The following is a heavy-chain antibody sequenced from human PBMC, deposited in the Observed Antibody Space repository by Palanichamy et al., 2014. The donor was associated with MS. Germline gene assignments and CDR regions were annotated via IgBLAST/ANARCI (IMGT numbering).Heavy chain of an antibody. Sequence: EVRAGGGLGEALVQPGGPVRLSCAASGFTFSSYWMSWVRQAPGKGLEWVANIKQDGSEKYYVDSVKGRFTISRDNAKNSLYLQMNSLRAEDTAVYYCARLPYGNAFDIWGQGTMVTVSS. V-gene: IGHV3-7*01. CDR2: IKQDGSEK. J-gene: IGHJ3*02. D-gene: IGHD4-17*01. CDR1: GFTFSSYW. CDR3: ARLPYGNAFDI.